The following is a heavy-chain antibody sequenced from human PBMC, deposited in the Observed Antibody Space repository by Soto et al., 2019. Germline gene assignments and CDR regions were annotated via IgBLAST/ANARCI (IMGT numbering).Heavy chain of an antibody. V-gene: IGHV3-7*01. J-gene: IGHJ4*02. CDR3: ARWDNGYDF. CDR1: GFTISSYW. D-gene: IGHD5-12*01. Sequence: EVQLVESGGTLVQPGESLRLSCAASGFTISSYWMSWVHQAPGKGLEWVANIKQDGSERYYMGSVNGRFTISRDNAKNSLYLQMSSLTVEDTAVYYCARWDNGYDFGGQGTLVTISS. CDR2: IKQDGSER.